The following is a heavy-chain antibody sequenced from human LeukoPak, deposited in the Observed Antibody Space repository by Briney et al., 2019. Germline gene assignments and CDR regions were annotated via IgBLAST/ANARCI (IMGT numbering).Heavy chain of an antibody. CDR2: ISGSGGST. CDR1: GFTFSSYA. V-gene: IGHV3-23*01. J-gene: IGHJ4*02. D-gene: IGHD3-3*01. CDR3: AKDPYDFWSGYTLYYFDY. Sequence: PGGSLRLSCAASGFTFSSYAMSWVRQAPGKGLEWVSAISGSGGSTYYADSVKGRFTISRDNSKNTLYLQMNSLRAEDTAVYYCAKDPYDFWSGYTLYYFDYWGQGTLVTVSS.